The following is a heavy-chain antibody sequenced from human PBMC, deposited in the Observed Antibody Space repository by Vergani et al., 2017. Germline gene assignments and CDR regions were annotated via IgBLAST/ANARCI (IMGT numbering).Heavy chain of an antibody. D-gene: IGHD1-26*01. CDR1: GGSFSGYY. V-gene: IGHV4-34*01. CDR2: INHSGST. CDR3: ARHIEVGATTWGFYY. J-gene: IGHJ4*02. Sequence: QVQLQQWGAGLLKPSETLSLTCAVYGGSFSGYYWSWIRQPPGKGLEWIGEINHSGSTNYNPSLKSRVTISVDTSKNQFSLKLSSVTAADTAVYYCARHIEVGATTWGFYYWGQGTLVTVSS.